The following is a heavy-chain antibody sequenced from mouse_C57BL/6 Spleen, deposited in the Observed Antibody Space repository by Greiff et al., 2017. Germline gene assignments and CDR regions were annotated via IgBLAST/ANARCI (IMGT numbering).Heavy chain of an antibody. CDR3: ARNPPIYYERDY. D-gene: IGHD2-4*01. J-gene: IGHJ2*01. CDR1: GYTFTSYW. Sequence: QVQLQQPGTELVKPGASVKLSCKASGYTFTSYWMHWVKQRPGQGLEWLGNINPSNGGTNYHEKFKSKATLTVDKSYRTAYMQLSSLTSEDAAVDYCARNPPIYYERDYWGQGTTLTVSS. V-gene: IGHV1-53*01. CDR2: INPSNGGT.